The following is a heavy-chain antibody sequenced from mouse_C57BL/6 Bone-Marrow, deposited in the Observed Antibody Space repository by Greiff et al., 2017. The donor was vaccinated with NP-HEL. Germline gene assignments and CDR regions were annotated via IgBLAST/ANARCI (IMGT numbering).Heavy chain of an antibody. V-gene: IGHV1-54*01. Sequence: QVQLQQSGAELVRPGTSVKVSCKASGYAFTNYLIEWVKQRPGRGLEWIGVINPGSGGTNYNEKFKGKATLTADKSSSTAYMQLSSLTSEDSAVYFCARRRDSNYFDYWGQGTTLTVSS. D-gene: IGHD2-5*01. CDR3: ARRRDSNYFDY. J-gene: IGHJ2*01. CDR2: INPGSGGT. CDR1: GYAFTNYL.